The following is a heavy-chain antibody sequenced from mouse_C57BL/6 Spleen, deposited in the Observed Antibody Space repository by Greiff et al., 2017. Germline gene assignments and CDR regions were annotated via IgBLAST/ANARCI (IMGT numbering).Heavy chain of an antibody. CDR1: GFSLTSYG. J-gene: IGHJ4*01. CDR3: GRHRGVDYYGNAMDY. Sequence: VKLQQSGPGLVAPSQSLSITCTVSGFSLTSYGVHWVRQPPGKGLEWLVVIWSDGSTTYNSALKSRLSISKDNSKSKVFLKKNSIQTDDKAMYYCGRHRGVDYYGNAMDYWGQGTSVTVSS. D-gene: IGHD1-1*01. V-gene: IGHV2-6-1*01. CDR2: IWSDGST.